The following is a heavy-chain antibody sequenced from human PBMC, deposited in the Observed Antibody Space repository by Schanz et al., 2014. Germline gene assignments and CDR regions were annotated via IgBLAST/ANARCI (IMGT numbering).Heavy chain of an antibody. J-gene: IGHJ4*02. CDR3: ARGRHLGGPPYFDY. D-gene: IGHD3-16*01. V-gene: IGHV4-31*03. CDR2: IYFSGAT. CDR1: GGSISTSSRY. Sequence: QLHLQESGPGLAKPSETLSLICSVSGGSISTSSRYWGWIRQSPGKGLEWIGYIYFSGATYINPSLESRVIISVDTSETQFSLKLTSVTAADTAVYYCARGRHLGGPPYFDYWGRGSLVSVSS.